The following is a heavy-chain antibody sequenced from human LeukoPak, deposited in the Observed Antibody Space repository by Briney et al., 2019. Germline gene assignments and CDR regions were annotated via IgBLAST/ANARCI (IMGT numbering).Heavy chain of an antibody. CDR3: ARDREAKARIGGMDV. CDR1: RFIFSSYS. V-gene: IGHV3-21*06. CDR2: ISESSSYT. J-gene: IGHJ6*02. Sequence: PGGSLRLSCAASRFIFSSYSMNWVRQAPGKGLEWVSYISESSSYTYYADSVKGRFTISRDNAKNSLYLQMTSLRAEDTAIYYCARDREAKARIGGMDVWGQGTTVTVSS. D-gene: IGHD2-15*01.